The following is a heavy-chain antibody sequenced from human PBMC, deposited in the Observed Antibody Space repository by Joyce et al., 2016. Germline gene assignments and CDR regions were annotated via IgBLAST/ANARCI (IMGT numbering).Heavy chain of an antibody. D-gene: IGHD3-10*01. V-gene: IGHV2-5*02. CDR3: AHFGPGADAWDY. CDR1: GFSLNISGVG. CDR2: IYWDDDK. Sequence: QITLKESGPTLVKPTQTLTLTCTFSGFSLNISGVGVGWIRQPPGKALDWLAIIYWDDDKRYSTSLKSRLTITKDTSKNQVVLTMTNMDPVDTATYYCAHFGPGADAWDYWGQGTLVTVSS. J-gene: IGHJ4*02.